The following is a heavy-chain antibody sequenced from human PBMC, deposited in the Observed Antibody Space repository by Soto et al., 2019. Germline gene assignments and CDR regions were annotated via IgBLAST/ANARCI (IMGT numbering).Heavy chain of an antibody. D-gene: IGHD2-15*01. CDR1: GFIFTRYW. CDR3: ARDPTTKYCSGGSCTNYYYMDV. Sequence: PGGSLSLSCAASGFIFTRYWMSWVRQAPGKGLEWVANIKEDGTQIYYVDSLKGRFTISRENAKNSLYLQMNSLIAGDTAVYYCARDPTTKYCSGGSCTNYYYMDVWGKGTTVTVSS. CDR2: IKEDGTQI. J-gene: IGHJ6*03. V-gene: IGHV3-7*01.